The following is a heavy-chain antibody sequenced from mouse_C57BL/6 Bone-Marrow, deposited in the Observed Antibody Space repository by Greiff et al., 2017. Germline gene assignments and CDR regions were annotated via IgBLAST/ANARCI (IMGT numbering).Heavy chain of an antibody. D-gene: IGHD2-3*01. CDR1: GFSLTSYG. Sequence: VQLQQSGPGLVQPSQSLSITCTVSGFSLTSYGVHWVRQSPGKGLEWLGVRWSGGSTDYNAAFISRLCISKDNSKSQVFFKMNSLQADDTAIYYCARIYDGYYVWFAYWGQGTLVTVSA. V-gene: IGHV2-2*01. CDR2: RWSGGST. CDR3: ARIYDGYYVWFAY. J-gene: IGHJ3*01.